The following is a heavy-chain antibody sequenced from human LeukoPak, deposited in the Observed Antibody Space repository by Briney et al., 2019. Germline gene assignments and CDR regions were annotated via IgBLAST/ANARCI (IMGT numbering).Heavy chain of an antibody. CDR1: GGSISSYY. CDR2: IYYSGST. Sequence: SETLPLTCTVSGGSISSYYWSWIRQPPGKGLEWIGYIYYSGSTNYNPSLKSRVTISVDTSKNQFSLKLSSVTAADTAVYYCARVYYYDSSGYWVYYFDYWGQGTLVTVSS. J-gene: IGHJ4*02. D-gene: IGHD3-22*01. CDR3: ARVYYYDSSGYWVYYFDY. V-gene: IGHV4-59*01.